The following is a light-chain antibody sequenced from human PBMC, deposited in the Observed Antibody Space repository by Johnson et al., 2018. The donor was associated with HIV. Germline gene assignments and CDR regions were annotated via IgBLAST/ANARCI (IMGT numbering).Light chain of an antibody. V-gene: IGLV1-51*02. J-gene: IGLJ1*01. CDR1: SSNVGNNY. Sequence: QSVLTQPPSVSAAPGQKVTISCSGSSSNVGNNYVSWYQQLPGAAPKLLIYETNKRPSGIPDRFSGSKSGTSATLAITGLQTGDEADYYCGTWDSSLSAHYVFGTGTKVTVL. CDR2: ETN. CDR3: GTWDSSLSAHYV.